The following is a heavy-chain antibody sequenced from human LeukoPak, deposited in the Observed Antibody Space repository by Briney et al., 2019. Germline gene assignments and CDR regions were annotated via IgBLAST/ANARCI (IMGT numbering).Heavy chain of an antibody. CDR2: IYHSGTT. V-gene: IGHV4-4*02. D-gene: IGHD5-12*01. CDR3: AVKGAVSGSFDY. CDR1: GGSIRSSNW. J-gene: IGHJ4*02. Sequence: SETLSLTCAVSGGSIRSSNWWSWVRQSPGKGLEWIGEIYHSGTTNYNPSLKSRVTISVDKSKNQFSLKLSSVTAADTAVYYCAVKGAVSGSFDYWGQGTLVTVSS.